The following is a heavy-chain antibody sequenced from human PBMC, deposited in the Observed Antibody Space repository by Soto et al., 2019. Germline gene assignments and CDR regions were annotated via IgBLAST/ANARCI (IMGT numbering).Heavy chain of an antibody. D-gene: IGHD1-1*01. J-gene: IGHJ4*02. CDR3: ARHVGGDNSFFGH. CDR2: IYPGDSLI. CDR1: GYSFTGSW. Sequence: EVQLVQSGAEVKKPGESLKISCKGSGYSFTGSWIGWVRHMPGKGLEWMGIIYPGDSLIKYSPSFQGQVTMSADKSISTAYLQWSSLKASDTAMYYCARHVGGDNSFFGHWGQGTLVTVSS. V-gene: IGHV5-51*01.